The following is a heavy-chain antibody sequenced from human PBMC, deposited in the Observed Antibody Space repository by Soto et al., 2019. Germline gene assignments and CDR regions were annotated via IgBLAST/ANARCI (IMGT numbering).Heavy chain of an antibody. CDR2: IYTSGST. V-gene: IGHV4-4*07. J-gene: IGHJ4*02. Sequence: PSETLSLPCPVSGGSISSYYWSWIRQPAGKGLEWIGRIYTSGSTNYNPSLKSRVTMSVDTSKNQFSLKLSSVTAADTAVYYCARACSSNSCYDVFDYWGQGTLVTVSS. CDR3: ARACSSNSCYDVFDY. D-gene: IGHD2-2*01. CDR1: GGSISSYY.